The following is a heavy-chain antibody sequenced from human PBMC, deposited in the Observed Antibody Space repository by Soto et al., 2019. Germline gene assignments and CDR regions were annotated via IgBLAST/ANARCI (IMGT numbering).Heavy chain of an antibody. CDR1: GFTFSSYA. CDR2: ISYDGSNK. CDR3: ARYDYEGATYFQD. Sequence: QVQLVESGGGVVQPGRSLRLSCAASGFTFSSYAMHWVRQAPGKGLEWVAVISYDGSNKYYADSVKGRFTISRDNFKNTLYLQMNSLRVEDTAVYYCARYDYEGATYFQDWGQGTLVTVSS. J-gene: IGHJ1*01. D-gene: IGHD3-16*01. V-gene: IGHV3-30-3*01.